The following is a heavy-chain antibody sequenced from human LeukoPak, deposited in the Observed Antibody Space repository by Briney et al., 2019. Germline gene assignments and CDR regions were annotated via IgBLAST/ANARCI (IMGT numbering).Heavy chain of an antibody. D-gene: IGHD6-19*01. CDR2: FYNSGST. J-gene: IGHJ4*02. CDR3: ATTQQWLASYY. V-gene: IGHV4-59*08. CDR1: GGSISSYY. Sequence: SETLSLTCRFSGGSISSYYWTWFRQPPGKGLEWIGTFYNSGSTSYNPSLGSRVTISLDTSKNLFSLKLTSVTAADSAIYYCATTQQWLASYYWGQGTLVTVSS.